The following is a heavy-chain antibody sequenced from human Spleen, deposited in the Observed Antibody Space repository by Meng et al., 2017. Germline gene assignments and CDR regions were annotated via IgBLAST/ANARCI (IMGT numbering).Heavy chain of an antibody. CDR2: IYHTGTT. Sequence: QGRLQASGPGLLRPSETLSLTCSVSGGSVSGGPYYWTWIRQSPGKGLEWIGYIYHTGTTNYDPSLQSRVTISIDTSKNQFSLRLSSVTAADTAMYYCARGPTTGDCFDLWGQGTMVTVSS. CDR3: ARGPTTGDCFDL. CDR1: GGSVSGGPYY. V-gene: IGHV4-61*01. D-gene: IGHD4-17*01. J-gene: IGHJ3*01.